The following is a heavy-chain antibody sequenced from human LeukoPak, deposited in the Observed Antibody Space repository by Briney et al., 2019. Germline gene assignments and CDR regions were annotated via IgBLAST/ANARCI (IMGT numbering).Heavy chain of an antibody. V-gene: IGHV3-21*01. CDR3: ARGPTMKMDV. CDR1: GFTFSTYS. D-gene: IGHD3-22*01. J-gene: IGHJ6*04. CDR2: ISSSSSYI. Sequence: GSLRLSCAASGFTFSTYSMNWVRQAPGKGLEWVSSISSSSSYIYYADSVKGRFTISRDNAKNSLYLQMNSLRAEDTAVYYCARGPTMKMDVWGKGTTVTVSS.